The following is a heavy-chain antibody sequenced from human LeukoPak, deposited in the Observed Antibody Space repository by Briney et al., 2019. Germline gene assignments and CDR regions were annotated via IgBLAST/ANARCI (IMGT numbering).Heavy chain of an antibody. V-gene: IGHV3-30-3*01. CDR2: ISYDGSNK. J-gene: IGHJ4*02. Sequence: GGSLRLSCAASGFTFSSYAMHWVRQAPGKGLEWVAVISYDGSNKYYADSVKGRFTISRDNSKNTLYLQMNSLRAEDTAVYYCARGDILTGYDFFDYWGQGTMVTV. D-gene: IGHD3-9*01. CDR1: GFTFSSYA. CDR3: ARGDILTGYDFFDY.